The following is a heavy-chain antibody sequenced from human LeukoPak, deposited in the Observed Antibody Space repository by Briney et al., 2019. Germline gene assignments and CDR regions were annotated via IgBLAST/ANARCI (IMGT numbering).Heavy chain of an antibody. J-gene: IGHJ4*02. D-gene: IGHD3-10*01. CDR2: ITGSGPYI. CDR1: GFTFSTFA. CDR3: ARDPTSTMAPDY. Sequence: GGSLRLSCAASGFTFSTFAMHWVRLSPGKGLEWVSSITGSGPYILYADSVKRRFTISRDNTKNLLYLEMNSLRAEDTAMYYCARDPTSTMAPDYWGQGTLVTVSS. V-gene: IGHV3-21*06.